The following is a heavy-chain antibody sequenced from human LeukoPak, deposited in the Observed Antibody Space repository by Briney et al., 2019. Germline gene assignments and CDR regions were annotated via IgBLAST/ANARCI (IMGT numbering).Heavy chain of an antibody. V-gene: IGHV4-59*08. CDR1: GGSFSGYY. CDR2: IYYSGST. CDR3: ARHVGPRTAFDY. J-gene: IGHJ4*02. Sequence: SETLSLTCAVYGGSFSGYYWSWIRQPPGKGLEWIGYIYYSGSTNYNPSLKSRVTISVDTSKNQFSLKLSSVTAADTAVYYCARHVGPRTAFDYWGQGTLVTVSS. D-gene: IGHD1-1*01.